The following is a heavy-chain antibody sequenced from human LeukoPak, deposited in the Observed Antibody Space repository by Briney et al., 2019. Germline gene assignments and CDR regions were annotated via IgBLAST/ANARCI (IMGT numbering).Heavy chain of an antibody. CDR2: ISGSGGST. D-gene: IGHD2-2*01. Sequence: PGGSLRLSCAASGFTFSSYAMSWVRQAPGKGLEWVSAISGSGGSTYYADSVKGRFTISRDNSKNTLYLQMNSLRAEDTAVYYCAKDPVVPALYYYGMDVWGQGTTVTVSS. CDR3: AKDPVVPALYYYGMDV. J-gene: IGHJ6*02. V-gene: IGHV3-23*01. CDR1: GFTFSSYA.